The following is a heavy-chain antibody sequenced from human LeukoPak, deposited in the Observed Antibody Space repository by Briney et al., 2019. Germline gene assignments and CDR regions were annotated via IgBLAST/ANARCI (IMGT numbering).Heavy chain of an antibody. Sequence: GGSLRLSCGASGFIFSNYAMSWGRQAPGKGLEWVSSVSGTGGSTNYADSVKGRFTISRDNSKNTLYLQMNSLRAEDTAIYYCTGGGWSTDAFDIWGQGTVVTVSS. J-gene: IGHJ3*02. CDR1: GFIFSNYA. CDR2: VSGTGGST. V-gene: IGHV3-23*01. D-gene: IGHD6-19*01. CDR3: TGGGWSTDAFDI.